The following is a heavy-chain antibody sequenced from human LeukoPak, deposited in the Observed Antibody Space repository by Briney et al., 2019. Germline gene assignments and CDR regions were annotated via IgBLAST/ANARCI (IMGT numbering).Heavy chain of an antibody. CDR2: INWNGGST. V-gene: IGHV3-20*01. D-gene: IGHD3-22*01. Sequence: GGSLRLSCAASGFTFDDYGMSWVRQAPGKGLEWVSGINWNGGSTGYADSVKGRFTISRDNAKNSLYLQMNSLRAEDTALYHCARDLLGVVRDYWGQGTLVTVSS. CDR3: ARDLLGVVRDY. J-gene: IGHJ4*02. CDR1: GFTFDDYG.